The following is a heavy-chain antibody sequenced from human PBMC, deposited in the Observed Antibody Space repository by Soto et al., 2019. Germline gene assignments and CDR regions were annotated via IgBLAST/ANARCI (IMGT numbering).Heavy chain of an antibody. D-gene: IGHD1-1*01. J-gene: IGHJ4*02. V-gene: IGHV2-5*02. CDR3: AQRRVRHYPYFAY. CDR1: GFSLSTSGVG. CDR2: IYWDDDK. Sequence: QITLKESGPTLVKPTQTLTLTCTFSGFSLSTSGVGVGWIRQPPGKALEWLALIYWDDDKRYSPSLKNRLTSPNEPFKSQVALTMITMDPVDPATYDCAQRRVRHYPYFAYWGQGTLVTVSS.